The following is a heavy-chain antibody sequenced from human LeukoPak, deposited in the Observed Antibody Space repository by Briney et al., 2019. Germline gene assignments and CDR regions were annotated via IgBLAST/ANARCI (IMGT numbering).Heavy chain of an antibody. CDR1: GYSISSGYY. V-gene: IGHV4-38-2*02. CDR2: IYHSGST. J-gene: IGHJ3*02. Sequence: SETLSLTCTVSGYSISSGYYWGWIRQPPGKGLEWIGSIYHSGSTYYNPSLKSRVTISVDTSKNQFSLKLSSVTAADTAVYYCAKSRQWLVADAFDIWGQGTMVTVSS. CDR3: AKSRQWLVADAFDI. D-gene: IGHD6-19*01.